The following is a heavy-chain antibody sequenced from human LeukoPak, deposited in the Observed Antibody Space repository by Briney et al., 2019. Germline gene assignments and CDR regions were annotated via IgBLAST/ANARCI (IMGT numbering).Heavy chain of an antibody. CDR1: GFTFSSYA. CDR3: AKDGNWARFEN. D-gene: IGHD7-27*01. V-gene: IGHV3-30*04. Sequence: GRSLRLSCAASGFTFSSYAMHWVRQAPGKGLEWVAVISHDGHNIYYAESVKGRFTISRDNSKNTLYLQMNSPRAEDTAAYYCAKDGNWARFENWGQGTLVTVSS. CDR2: ISHDGHNI. J-gene: IGHJ4*02.